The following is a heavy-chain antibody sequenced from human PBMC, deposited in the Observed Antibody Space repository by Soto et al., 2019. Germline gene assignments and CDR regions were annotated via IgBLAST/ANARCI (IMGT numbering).Heavy chain of an antibody. Sequence: GGSLRLSCAASGLPFSSYSVIWVRQAPGKGLEWVSSISSGSSYIYYADSVKGRFTISRDNAKSSLFLQMNSLRADDTAVYYCARVPMDYYDSSGYLDYWGQGTLVTVSS. CDR2: ISSGSSYI. V-gene: IGHV3-21*01. D-gene: IGHD3-22*01. J-gene: IGHJ4*02. CDR3: ARVPMDYYDSSGYLDY. CDR1: GLPFSSYS.